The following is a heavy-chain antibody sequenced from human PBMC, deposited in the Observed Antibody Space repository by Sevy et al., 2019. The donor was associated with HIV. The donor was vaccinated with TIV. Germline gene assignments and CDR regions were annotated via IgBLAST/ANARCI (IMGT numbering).Heavy chain of an antibody. CDR1: GGSITSPY. CDR2: IYYNGHI. Sequence: SETLSLTCTVSGGSITSPYWNWIRQPPGKGLECIANIYYNGHINYNPSLKTRVTLSLDTYKNLFSLRLSSVTAADTAMYYCAGENAWGRGYSWGQGTLVTVSS. CDR3: AGENAWGRGYS. V-gene: IGHV4-59*08. J-gene: IGHJ4*02. D-gene: IGHD1-26*01.